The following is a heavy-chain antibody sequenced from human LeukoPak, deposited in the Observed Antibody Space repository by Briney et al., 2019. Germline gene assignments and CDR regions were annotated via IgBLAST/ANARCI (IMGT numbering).Heavy chain of an antibody. CDR1: GASISSDY. V-gene: IGHV4-59*01. Sequence: PSETLSLTCNVSGASISSDYWSWIRQSPGKGLEWIGYIHDSGSTNYNPSLKSRVTISVDTSKTQFSLRLTSVTPADTAVYYCARARNYYDSSGFYYEGDAFDIWGQGTMVTVSS. CDR2: IHDSGST. CDR3: ARARNYYDSSGFYYEGDAFDI. D-gene: IGHD3-22*01. J-gene: IGHJ3*02.